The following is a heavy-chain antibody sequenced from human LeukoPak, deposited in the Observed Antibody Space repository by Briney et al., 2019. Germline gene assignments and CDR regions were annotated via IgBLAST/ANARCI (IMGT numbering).Heavy chain of an antibody. Sequence: SETLSLTCSVSGGSINNYYWSWIRQPAGKGLEWIGRIYSSGSTNSNPSLKSRVTISVDTSKNQFSLKLSSVTAADAAVYYCARGGYSSSYDYWGQGTLVTVSS. CDR1: GGSINNYY. V-gene: IGHV4-4*07. D-gene: IGHD6-13*01. J-gene: IGHJ4*02. CDR2: IYSSGST. CDR3: ARGGYSSSYDY.